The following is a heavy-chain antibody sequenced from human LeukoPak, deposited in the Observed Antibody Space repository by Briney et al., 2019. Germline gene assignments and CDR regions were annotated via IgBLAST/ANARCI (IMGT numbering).Heavy chain of an antibody. Sequence: ASVKVSCKASGYTFTGYYMHWVRQAPGQGLEWMGWINPNSGGTNYAQKFQGRVTMTRDTSISTAYMELSRLRSDDTAVYYCGRGFSMVRGVFGFRGQGTLVTVSS. D-gene: IGHD3-10*01. J-gene: IGHJ4*02. CDR2: INPNSGGT. CDR3: GRGFSMVRGVFGF. CDR1: GYTFTGYY. V-gene: IGHV1-2*02.